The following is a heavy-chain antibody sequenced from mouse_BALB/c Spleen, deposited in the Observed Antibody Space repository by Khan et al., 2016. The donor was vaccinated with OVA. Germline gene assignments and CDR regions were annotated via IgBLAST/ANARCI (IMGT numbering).Heavy chain of an antibody. CDR2: ISYSGSP. Sequence: EVQLQESGPGLVKPSQSLSLTCTVTGYSITSDYAWNWIRQFPGNKLEWMGFISYSGSPSYNPSLKSRISITRDTSKNQFFLQLNSVTTEDTATYYCARWDYDAPNYWGQGTTLTVSS. D-gene: IGHD2-4*01. V-gene: IGHV3-2*02. CDR3: ARWDYDAPNY. J-gene: IGHJ2*01. CDR1: GYSITSDYA.